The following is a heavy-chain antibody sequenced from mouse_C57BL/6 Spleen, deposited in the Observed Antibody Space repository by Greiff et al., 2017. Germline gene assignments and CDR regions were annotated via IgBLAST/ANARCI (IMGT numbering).Heavy chain of an antibody. V-gene: IGHV2-2*01. CDR3: ASIVTPGTYYAMDY. CDR2: IWSGGST. J-gene: IGHJ4*01. D-gene: IGHD2-5*01. Sequence: VQLQQSGPGLVQPSQSLSITCTVSGFSLTSYGVHWVRQSPGKGLEWLGVIWSGGSTDYNAAFISRLSISKDNSKSQVFFKMNSLQADDTAIYYGASIVTPGTYYAMDYWGQGTSVTVSS. CDR1: GFSLTSYG.